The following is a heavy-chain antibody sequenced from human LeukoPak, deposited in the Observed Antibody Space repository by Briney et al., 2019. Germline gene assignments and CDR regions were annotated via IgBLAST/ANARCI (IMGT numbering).Heavy chain of an antibody. CDR1: GGSISSGGYS. J-gene: IGHJ1*01. Sequence: PSQTLSLTCAVSGGSISSGGYSWSWIRQPPGKGLEWIGYTYHSGSTYYNPSLKSRVTISVDRTKNQFSLKLSSVTAADTAVYYCAAHVGGQHWGQGTLVTVSS. V-gene: IGHV4-30-2*02. CDR3: AAHVGGQH. D-gene: IGHD1-26*01. CDR2: TYHSGST.